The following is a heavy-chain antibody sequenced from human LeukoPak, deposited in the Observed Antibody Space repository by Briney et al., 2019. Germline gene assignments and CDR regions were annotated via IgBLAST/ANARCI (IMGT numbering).Heavy chain of an antibody. CDR1: GGSFSGYY. V-gene: IGHV4-34*01. CDR3: ARVYYYYYYMDV. CDR2: INHSGST. Sequence: SETLSLTCAVYGGSFSGYYWSWIRQPPGKGLEWIGEINHSGSTNYNPSLKSRVTISVDTSKNQFSLKLSSVPAADTAVYYCARVYYYYYYMDVWGKGTTVTVSS. J-gene: IGHJ6*03.